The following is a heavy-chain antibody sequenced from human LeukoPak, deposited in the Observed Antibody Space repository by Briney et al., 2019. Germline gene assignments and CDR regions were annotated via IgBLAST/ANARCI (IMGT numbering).Heavy chain of an antibody. V-gene: IGHV4-39*01. CDR2: ISYSGSA. CDR1: GGSISSSTDY. J-gene: IGHJ4*02. Sequence: SETLSLTCTVSGGSISSSTDYWGWIRQPPGTGLEWIGSISYSGSAYYNPSLKSRVTISVDTSKNQFSLKLSSVTAADTAMYYCASDRGGSSWYVVYYWGQGTLVTVSS. D-gene: IGHD6-13*01. CDR3: ASDRGGSSWYVVYY.